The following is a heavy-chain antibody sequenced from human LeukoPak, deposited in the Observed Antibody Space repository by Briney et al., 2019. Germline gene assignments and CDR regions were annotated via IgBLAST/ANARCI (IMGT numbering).Heavy chain of an antibody. J-gene: IGHJ4*02. CDR2: RYYSGTT. Sequence: SETLSLTCTVSGAPISSYYWSWVRQPPGKGLEWIGYRYYSGTTNYNPSLKSRVTISVDTSKNQFSLKLNSVTTADTAVYFCARGGGYRSFDYWGQGTLATVFS. CDR1: GAPISSYY. V-gene: IGHV4-59*01. D-gene: IGHD1-26*01. CDR3: ARGGGYRSFDY.